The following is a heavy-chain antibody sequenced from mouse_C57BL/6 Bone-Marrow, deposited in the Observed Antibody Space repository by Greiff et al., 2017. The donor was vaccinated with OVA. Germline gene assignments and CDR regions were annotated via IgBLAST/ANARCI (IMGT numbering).Heavy chain of an antibody. Sequence: EVMLVESGGGLVKPGGSLKLSCAASGFTFSSYAMSWVRQTPEKRLEWVATISDGGSYTYYPDNVKGRFTISRDNAKNNLYLQMSHLKSEDTAMYYGARDAYGSSSAWFAYWGQGTLVTVSA. V-gene: IGHV5-4*01. CDR1: GFTFSSYA. J-gene: IGHJ3*01. CDR2: ISDGGSYT. CDR3: ARDAYGSSSAWFAY. D-gene: IGHD1-1*01.